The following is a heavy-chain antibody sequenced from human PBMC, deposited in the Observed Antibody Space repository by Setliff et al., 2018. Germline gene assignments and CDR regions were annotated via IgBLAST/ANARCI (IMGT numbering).Heavy chain of an antibody. CDR3: ARDLDGVTRLFDY. D-gene: IGHD3-3*01. Sequence: PGGSLRLSCAASGFTFSSYSMNWVRQAPGKGLEWVSSISSSSSYIYYADSMKGRFTISRDNTKNPLYLQMNSLRAEDTAVYYCARDLDGVTRLFDYWGQGTLVTVSS. CDR1: GFTFSSYS. V-gene: IGHV3-21*01. CDR2: ISSSSSYI. J-gene: IGHJ4*02.